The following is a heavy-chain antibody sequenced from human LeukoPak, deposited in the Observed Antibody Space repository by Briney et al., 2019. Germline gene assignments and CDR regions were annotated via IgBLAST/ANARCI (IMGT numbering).Heavy chain of an antibody. J-gene: IGHJ4*02. Sequence: SETLSLTCTVSGGSITNNYWSWIRQPPGKGLEWIGYIYYSGSTNYNPSLKNRVTISVDTSKNQFSLKLNSVTAADTAVYYCARHAVSGDYFDYWGQGTLVTVSS. V-gene: IGHV4-59*08. D-gene: IGHD6-19*01. CDR1: GGSITNNY. CDR3: ARHAVSGDYFDY. CDR2: IYYSGST.